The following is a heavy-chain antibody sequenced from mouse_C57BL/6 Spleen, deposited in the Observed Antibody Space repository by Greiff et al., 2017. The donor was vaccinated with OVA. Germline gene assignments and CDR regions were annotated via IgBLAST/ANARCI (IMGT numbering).Heavy chain of an antibody. J-gene: IGHJ3*01. CDR3: ARALITTVDPWFAY. Sequence: VQLQQPGAELVKPGASVKLSCKASGYTFTSYWMHWVKQRPGQGLEWIGMIHPNSGSTNYNEKFKSKATLTVDKSSSTAYMQLSSLTSEDSAVYYGARALITTVDPWFAYWGQGTLVTVSA. V-gene: IGHV1-64*01. D-gene: IGHD1-1*01. CDR1: GYTFTSYW. CDR2: IHPNSGST.